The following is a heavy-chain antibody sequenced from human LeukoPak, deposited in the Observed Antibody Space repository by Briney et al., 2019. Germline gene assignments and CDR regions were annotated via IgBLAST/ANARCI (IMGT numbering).Heavy chain of an antibody. D-gene: IGHD3-22*01. J-gene: IGHJ4*02. Sequence: PGGSLRLSCAASGFTFSSYAMSWVRQAPGKGLEWVSSISGSGVNTYYADSVKGRFTISRDNSKSTLSLQMNSLRAEDTAVYYCAEIQLSSGLCYWGQGTLVTVSS. CDR2: ISGSGVNT. CDR3: AEIQLSSGLCY. CDR1: GFTFSSYA. V-gene: IGHV3-23*01.